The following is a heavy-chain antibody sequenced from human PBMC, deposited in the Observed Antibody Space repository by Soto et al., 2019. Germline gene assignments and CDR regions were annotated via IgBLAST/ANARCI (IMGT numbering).Heavy chain of an antibody. V-gene: IGHV6-1*01. Sequence: SQSLSLNCAISGDSVSGNSAAWNWIRQSPSIGLECLGSTYYRYKWYNDYEVSVKSRITVTPDTSKNQFSLHLNSVTTEHTAVYYCARELPYYESSHSYFHXWGQVALVTVSX. J-gene: IGHJ4*02. D-gene: IGHD3-16*01. CDR3: ARELPYYESSHSYFHX. CDR2: TYYRYKWYN. CDR1: GDSVSGNSAA.